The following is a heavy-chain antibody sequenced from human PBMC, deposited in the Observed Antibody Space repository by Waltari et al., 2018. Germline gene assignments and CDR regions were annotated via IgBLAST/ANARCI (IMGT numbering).Heavy chain of an antibody. J-gene: IGHJ5*02. V-gene: IGHV7-4-1*01. CDR3: ARVVGYDWFGP. D-gene: IGHD2-8*02. Sequence: QVQLVQSGSELAKSGASVKVSCKASGYTFTTYTIVWVRQAPGQGLEWMGWINTDTENPTHAEGLTGQFVLSLDTPVSRVYLQIDGLMAEVTAVYYGARVVGYDWFGPCGQGTLVTVSS. CDR1: GYTFTTYT. CDR2: INTDTENP.